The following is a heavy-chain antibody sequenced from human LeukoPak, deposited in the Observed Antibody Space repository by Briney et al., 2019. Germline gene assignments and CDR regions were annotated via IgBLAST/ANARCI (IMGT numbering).Heavy chain of an antibody. V-gene: IGHV3-49*03. CDR1: GFTFSSYA. Sequence: GGSLRLSCAASGFTFSSYAMSWFRQAPGKGLEWVGFIRTKANGGTTEYAASVKGRFTISRDDSKSIAYLQMNSLKTEDTAVYYCTRVGSSKLLERRHMDVWGKGTTVTVSS. CDR3: TRVGSSKLLERRHMDV. D-gene: IGHD1-1*01. CDR2: IRTKANGGTT. J-gene: IGHJ6*03.